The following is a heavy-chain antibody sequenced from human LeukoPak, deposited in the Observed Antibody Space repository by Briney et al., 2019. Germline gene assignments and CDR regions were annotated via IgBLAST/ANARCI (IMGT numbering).Heavy chain of an antibody. Sequence: SVKVSCKASGGTFSSYDISWVRQAPGQGLEWMGGIMPISGTANYAQKFQGRVTITADKPTNTAYMELSSLRSEDTAVYYCARGPSEYSSSSDTFDIWGQGTMVTVSS. CDR3: ARGPSEYSSSSDTFDI. CDR1: GGTFSSYD. V-gene: IGHV1-69*06. D-gene: IGHD6-6*01. J-gene: IGHJ3*02. CDR2: IMPISGTA.